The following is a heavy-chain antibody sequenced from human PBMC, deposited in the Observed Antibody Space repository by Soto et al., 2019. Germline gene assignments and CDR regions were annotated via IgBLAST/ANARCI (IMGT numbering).Heavy chain of an antibody. CDR3: ARIDSSSWYSGLVSYYYYGMDV. V-gene: IGHV3-74*01. CDR1: GFPFSSYW. CDR2: INSDGSST. J-gene: IGHJ6*02. D-gene: IGHD6-13*01. Sequence: GGSLRLSCAASGFPFSSYWMHWVRHAPGKGLVWVSRINSDGSSTSYADSVKGRFTISRDNAKNTLYLQMNSLRAEDTAVYYCARIDSSSWYSGLVSYYYYGMDVWGQGTTVTVSS.